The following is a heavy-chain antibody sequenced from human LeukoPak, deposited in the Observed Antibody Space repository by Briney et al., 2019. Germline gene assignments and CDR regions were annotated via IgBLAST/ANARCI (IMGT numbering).Heavy chain of an antibody. J-gene: IGHJ4*02. CDR2: MNPNSGNT. V-gene: IGHV1-8*01. Sequence: GASVKASCKASGYTFTSYDINWVRQATGQGLEWMGWMNPNSGNTGYAQKFQGRVTMTRNTSISTAYMELSSLRSEDTAVYYCARGIAMASPFDYWGQGTLVTVSS. CDR3: ARGIAMASPFDY. D-gene: IGHD5-18*01. CDR1: GYTFTSYD.